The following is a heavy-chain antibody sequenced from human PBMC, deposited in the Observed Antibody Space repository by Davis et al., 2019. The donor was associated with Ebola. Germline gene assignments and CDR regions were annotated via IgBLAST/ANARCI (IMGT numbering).Heavy chain of an antibody. CDR1: GFTFSDYY. Sequence: GESQKISCAASGFTFSDYYMSWIRQAPGKGLEWVSYISSSGSTIYYADSVKGRFTISRDNAKNSLYLQMNSLRAKDTAVYYCAREAVAGHIDYWGQGTLVTVSS. D-gene: IGHD6-19*01. CDR3: AREAVAGHIDY. CDR2: ISSSGSTI. V-gene: IGHV3-11*01. J-gene: IGHJ4*02.